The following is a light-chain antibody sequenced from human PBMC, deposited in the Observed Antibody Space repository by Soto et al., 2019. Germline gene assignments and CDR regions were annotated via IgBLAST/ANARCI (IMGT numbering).Light chain of an antibody. CDR1: DSIAKY. Sequence: DIQTTQSPSSLSASVGDRVTITCRTSDSIAKYLNWYQQKPGQVPKLLIVAASNLRSGVPTRFSGSGSGTDFTLTINNLQPEDFATYYCQESYSAPPWKFGQGTKV. CDR3: QESYSAPPWK. V-gene: IGKV1-39*01. CDR2: AAS. J-gene: IGKJ1*01.